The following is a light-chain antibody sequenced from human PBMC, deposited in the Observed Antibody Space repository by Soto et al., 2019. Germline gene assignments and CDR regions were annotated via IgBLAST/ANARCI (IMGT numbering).Light chain of an antibody. CDR1: SSDVGSYNL. Sequence: QSALTQPASVSGSPGQSITISYTGTSSDVGSYNLVSWYQQHPGKAPKLMIYEVSKRPSGVSNRFSGSKSANTASLTISGLQADDEADYYCCSYGGRSTYVFGTGTQLTVL. CDR3: CSYGGRSTYV. J-gene: IGLJ7*01. CDR2: EVS. V-gene: IGLV2-23*02.